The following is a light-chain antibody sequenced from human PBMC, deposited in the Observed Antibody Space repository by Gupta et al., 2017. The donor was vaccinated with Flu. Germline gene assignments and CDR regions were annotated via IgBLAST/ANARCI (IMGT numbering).Light chain of an antibody. Sequence: GTLSLSPGERATLSCRASQSVSSSYLAWYQQIPDQAPRLLIYGASSRATGIPDRFSGSGSGTDFALTISRLEPEDFAVYYCQQDGSSPRTFGQGTKVEIK. CDR1: QSVSSSY. CDR2: GAS. CDR3: QQDGSSPRT. J-gene: IGKJ1*01. V-gene: IGKV3-20*01.